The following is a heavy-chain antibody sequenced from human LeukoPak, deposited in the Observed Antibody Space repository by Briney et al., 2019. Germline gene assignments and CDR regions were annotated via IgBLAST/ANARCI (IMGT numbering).Heavy chain of an antibody. CDR3: AKDSLHGSSGGPLDY. V-gene: IGHV3-9*01. J-gene: IGHJ4*02. D-gene: IGHD3-16*01. CDR1: GFTFDDYA. CDR2: ISWNSGSI. Sequence: QTGGSLRLSCAASGFTFDDYARHWVRQAPGKGLEWVSGISWNSGSIGYADSVKGRFTISRDNAKNSLYLQMNSRRAEDTALYSCAKDSLHGSSGGPLDYSGQGTLVTASS.